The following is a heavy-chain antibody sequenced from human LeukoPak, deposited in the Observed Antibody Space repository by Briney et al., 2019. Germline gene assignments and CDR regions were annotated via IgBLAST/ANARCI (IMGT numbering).Heavy chain of an antibody. CDR3: ARGYCSSTSCSNWFDP. J-gene: IGHJ5*02. V-gene: IGHV1-69*04. CDR2: IIPILGIA. CDR1: GGTFSSYA. D-gene: IGHD2-2*01. Sequence: SAKVSCKASGGTFSSYAISWVRQAPGQGLEWMGRIIPILGIANYAQKFQGRVTITADKSTSTAYMELSSLRSEDTAVYYCARGYCSSTSCSNWFDPWGQGTLVTVSS.